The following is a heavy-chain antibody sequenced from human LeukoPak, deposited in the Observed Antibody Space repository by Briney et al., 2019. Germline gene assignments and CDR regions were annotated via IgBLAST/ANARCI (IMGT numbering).Heavy chain of an antibody. Sequence: GGSLRLSCAASGFTFSSYSMNWVRQAPGEGLEWVSSISSSSSYIYYADSVKGRFTISRDNAKNSLYLQMNSLRAEDTAVYYCARAVRYGYVDYWGQGTLVTVSS. J-gene: IGHJ4*02. CDR3: ARAVRYGYVDY. CDR1: GFTFSSYS. CDR2: ISSSSSYI. V-gene: IGHV3-21*01. D-gene: IGHD4-17*01.